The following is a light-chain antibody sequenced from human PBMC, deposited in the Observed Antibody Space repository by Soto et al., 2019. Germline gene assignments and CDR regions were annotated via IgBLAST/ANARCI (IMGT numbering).Light chain of an antibody. CDR1: QGIRND. V-gene: IGKV1-6*01. Sequence: AIQMTQSPSSLSASVGDRVTITCRASQGIRNDLDSFQQKPGKAPKLLIYAASNLQSGVPARFSGSGSGTDFTLTISSLQPEDFATYYCQQLNSYPITFGQGTRLEIK. CDR3: QQLNSYPIT. CDR2: AAS. J-gene: IGKJ5*01.